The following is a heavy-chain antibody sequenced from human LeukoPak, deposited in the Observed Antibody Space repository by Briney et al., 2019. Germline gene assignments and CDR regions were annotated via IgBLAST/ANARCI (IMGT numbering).Heavy chain of an antibody. CDR3: GDLGSAGTDH. D-gene: IGHD3-10*01. CDR1: GFTLSPHY. CDR2: IRNKADGYTT. J-gene: IGHJ4*02. V-gene: IGHV3-72*01. Sequence: GGSLRLSCAASGFTLSPHYMDWARQSPGQGLEWVGLIRNKADGYTTIYAASVKGRFTISRDDSKNSVYLQMDSLKTEDTAVYYCGDLGSAGTDHWGQGTLVTVSS.